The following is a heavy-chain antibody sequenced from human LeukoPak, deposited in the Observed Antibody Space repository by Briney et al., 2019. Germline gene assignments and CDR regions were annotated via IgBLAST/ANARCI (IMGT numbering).Heavy chain of an antibody. CDR2: INSNSGGT. V-gene: IGHV1-2*02. D-gene: IGHD2-2*01. J-gene: IGHJ4*02. CDR1: GYNFTGYY. CDR3: ARDYWGVNSISSYFDY. Sequence: ASVKVSCKASGYNFTGYYIHWVRQAPGQGLEWMGWINSNSGGTKYAQKFQGRVTMTRNTSISTVYMELSRLRSDDTAVYYCARDYWGVNSISSYFDYWGQGTLVTVSS.